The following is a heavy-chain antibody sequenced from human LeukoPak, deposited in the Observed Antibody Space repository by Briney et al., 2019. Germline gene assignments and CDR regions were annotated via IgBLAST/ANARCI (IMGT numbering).Heavy chain of an antibody. CDR2: FDPEDGET. CDR1: GYTLTELS. CDR3: ATAVFGVVIMPNYFDY. D-gene: IGHD3-3*01. V-gene: IGHV1-24*01. J-gene: IGHJ4*02. Sequence: ASVKASCKVSGYTLTELSMHWVRQAPGKGLEWMGGFDPEDGETIYAQKFQGRVTMTEDTSTDTAYMELSSLRSEDTAVYYCATAVFGVVIMPNYFDYWGQGTLVTVSS.